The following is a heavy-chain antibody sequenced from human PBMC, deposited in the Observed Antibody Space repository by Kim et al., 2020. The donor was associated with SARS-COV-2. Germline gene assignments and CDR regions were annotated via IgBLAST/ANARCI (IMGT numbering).Heavy chain of an antibody. J-gene: IGHJ4*02. Sequence: SETLSLTCAVYGGSFSGYYWSWIRQPPGKGLEWIGEINHSGSTNYNPSLKSRVTISVDTSKNQFSLKLSSVTAADTAVYYCARIQKGAYYGSGSPREYWGQGTLVTVSS. CDR2: INHSGST. V-gene: IGHV4-34*01. CDR1: GGSFSGYY. CDR3: ARIQKGAYYGSGSPREY. D-gene: IGHD3-10*01.